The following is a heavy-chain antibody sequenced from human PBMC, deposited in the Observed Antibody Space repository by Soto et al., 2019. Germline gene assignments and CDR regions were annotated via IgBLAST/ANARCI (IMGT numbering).Heavy chain of an antibody. J-gene: IGHJ5*02. CDR3: AKAGFAS. CDR2: ISNDGRNK. CDR1: GFTFSSYG. Sequence: QPGGSLRLSCAASGFTFSSYGIHWVRQAPGKGLEWVAVISNDGRNKFYADSVKGRFTISRDNSNNTLFLQMNSLRTEDTAVYYCAKAGFASWGQGTLVTVSS. V-gene: IGHV3-30*18.